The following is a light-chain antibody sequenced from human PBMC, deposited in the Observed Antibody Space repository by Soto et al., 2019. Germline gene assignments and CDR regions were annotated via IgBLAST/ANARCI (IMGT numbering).Light chain of an antibody. V-gene: IGLV2-8*01. CDR2: EVN. Sequence: QSVLTQPPSASVSPGQSVAISCTGTSSDVGGYNYVSWYQQHPGKAPKLMIYEVNKRPSGGPDRFSGSKSGNTASLTVSGLQAEDEADYYCSSYAGSSNVFGTGTKVTVL. J-gene: IGLJ1*01. CDR1: SSDVGGYNY. CDR3: SSYAGSSNV.